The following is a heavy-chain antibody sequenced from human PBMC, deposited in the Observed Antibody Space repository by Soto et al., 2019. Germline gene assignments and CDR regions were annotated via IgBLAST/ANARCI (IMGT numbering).Heavy chain of an antibody. V-gene: IGHV1-69*01. D-gene: IGHD6-19*01. J-gene: IGHJ4*02. CDR2: IIPIFGTA. CDR1: GGTFSSDA. CDR3: ARDSSVSGAVAGHFDY. Sequence: QVQLGQSGSEVKKPGSSVKVSCKASGGTFSSDAISWVRQAPGQGLEWMGGIIPIFGTANYAQKFQGRVTINADESTSTAYMEMRSLRSEDTALYYCARDSSVSGAVAGHFDYWGQGTLVTVSS.